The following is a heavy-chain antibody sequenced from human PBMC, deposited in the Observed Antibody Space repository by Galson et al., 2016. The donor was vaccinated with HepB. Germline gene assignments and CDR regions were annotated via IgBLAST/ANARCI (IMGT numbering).Heavy chain of an antibody. V-gene: IGHV6-1*01. CDR3: ARSYLLGRGFGW. D-gene: IGHD7-27*01. CDR2: TFYRSNWQN. CDR1: GDSVSSNSAG. J-gene: IGHJ4*02. Sequence: CAISGDSVSSNSAGWNWIRQSPSRGLEWLGRTFYRSNWQNHYAESVKGRITINPDTSKNQFSLQLSSVTPEYTAVYYCARSYLLGRGFGWWGQGTLVTVSS.